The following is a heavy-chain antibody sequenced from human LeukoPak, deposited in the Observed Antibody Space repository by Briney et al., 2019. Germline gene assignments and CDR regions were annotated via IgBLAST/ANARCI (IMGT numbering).Heavy chain of an antibody. D-gene: IGHD6-19*01. CDR1: GGTFSSYA. J-gene: IGHJ4*02. Sequence: SVKVSCKAAGGTFSSYAISWVRQAPGQGLEWMGRIIPIFGTANYAQKFQGRVTITADKSTSTAYMELSSLRSEDTAVYYCARKAVAGTGGDYWGQGTLVTVSS. V-gene: IGHV1-69*06. CDR3: ARKAVAGTGGDY. CDR2: IIPIFGTA.